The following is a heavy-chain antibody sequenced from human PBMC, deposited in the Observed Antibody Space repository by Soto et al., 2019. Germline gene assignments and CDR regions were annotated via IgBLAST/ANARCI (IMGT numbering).Heavy chain of an antibody. D-gene: IGHD6-13*01. CDR1: GFTFDDYA. Sequence: ESGGGLVQPGRSLRLSCAASGFTFDDYAMHWVRHAPGTGLEWVSGISWNSGSIGYADSVKGRFTISRDNAKNSLYLQMNSLRAEDTALYYCAKGIPDSSSWLQYYYYYGMDVWGQGTTVTVSS. CDR3: AKGIPDSSSWLQYYYYYGMDV. CDR2: ISWNSGSI. J-gene: IGHJ6*02. V-gene: IGHV3-9*01.